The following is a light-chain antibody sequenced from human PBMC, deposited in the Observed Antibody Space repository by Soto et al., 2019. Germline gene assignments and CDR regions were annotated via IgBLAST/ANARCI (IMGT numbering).Light chain of an antibody. J-gene: IGLJ2*01. Sequence: QSALTQPPSASGSPGQSVTISCTGTSSDVGGYNYVSWYQQHPGKAPELMIYEVSKRPSGVPDRFSGSKSGNTASLTVSGLQAEDEADYYCSSYAGSKSHVVFGGGTKLTVL. CDR1: SSDVGGYNY. CDR2: EVS. V-gene: IGLV2-8*01. CDR3: SSYAGSKSHVV.